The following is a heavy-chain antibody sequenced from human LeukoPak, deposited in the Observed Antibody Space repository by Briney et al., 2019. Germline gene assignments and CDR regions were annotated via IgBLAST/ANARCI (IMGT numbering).Heavy chain of an antibody. Sequence: PSETLSLTCAVYGASFSDSYWSWIRQSPEKGLEWIGEINNSGSTSYNPSLNSRVIMPVDRSKNQFSLRLTSVTAADTAVYYCARGRYGPRLGNWGQGTLVTVSS. J-gene: IGHJ4*02. CDR2: INNSGST. CDR3: ARGRYGPRLGN. CDR1: GASFSDSY. V-gene: IGHV4-34*01. D-gene: IGHD3-16*01.